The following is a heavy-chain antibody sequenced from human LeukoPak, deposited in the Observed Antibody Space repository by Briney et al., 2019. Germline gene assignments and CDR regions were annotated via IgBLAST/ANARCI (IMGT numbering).Heavy chain of an antibody. D-gene: IGHD6-19*01. V-gene: IGHV3-30*04. Sequence: GRPLRLSCVGSGFTFNRNAMHWVRQAPGKGLEWVAVIAYDGSNKFYADSVKGRFTVFRDDSRNTLYLQMSSLRPEDSAVYYCARNPSDSNGWLPFDYWGQGTRVTVSS. CDR2: IAYDGSNK. J-gene: IGHJ4*02. CDR3: ARNPSDSNGWLPFDY. CDR1: GFTFNRNA.